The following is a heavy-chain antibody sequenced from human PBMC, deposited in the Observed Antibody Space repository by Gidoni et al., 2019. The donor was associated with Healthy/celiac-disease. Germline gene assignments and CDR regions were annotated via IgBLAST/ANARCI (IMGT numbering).Heavy chain of an antibody. CDR1: GFTFSSYG. D-gene: IGHD6-19*01. CDR2: ISYDGSNK. CDR3: AKDPARIAVAAALGVDP. Sequence: QVQLVESGGGLVQPGRSLRLPCAASGFTFSSYGMHWVRQAPGKGLEWVAVISYDGSNKYYADSVKGRFTISRDNSKNTLYLQMNSLRAEDTAVYYCAKDPARIAVAAALGVDPWGQGTLVTVSS. J-gene: IGHJ5*02. V-gene: IGHV3-30*18.